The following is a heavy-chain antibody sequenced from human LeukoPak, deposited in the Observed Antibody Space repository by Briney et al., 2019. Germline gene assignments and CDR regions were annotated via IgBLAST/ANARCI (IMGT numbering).Heavy chain of an antibody. V-gene: IGHV3-7*04. CDR1: GGSISSSSYY. Sequence: ETLSLTCTVSGGSISSSSYYWGWIRQPPGKGLEWVANIKQDGSEKYYVDSVKGRFTISRDNAKNSLYLQMNSLRAEDTAVYYCARVVDTAMVFDYWGQGTLVTVSS. J-gene: IGHJ4*02. D-gene: IGHD5-18*01. CDR3: ARVVDTAMVFDY. CDR2: IKQDGSEK.